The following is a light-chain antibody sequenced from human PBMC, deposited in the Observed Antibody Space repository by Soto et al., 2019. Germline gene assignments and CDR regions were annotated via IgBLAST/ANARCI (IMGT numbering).Light chain of an antibody. V-gene: IGKV1-5*03. Sequence: DIPMTQSPSTLSASVGDRVTITCRASQSITSWLAWYQQKPGKAPKLLIYKASSLESGVPSRFSGSGSGTEFTLTISSLQPDDFATYYCQQYNSYPLTFGGGTKVEIK. J-gene: IGKJ4*01. CDR3: QQYNSYPLT. CDR1: QSITSW. CDR2: KAS.